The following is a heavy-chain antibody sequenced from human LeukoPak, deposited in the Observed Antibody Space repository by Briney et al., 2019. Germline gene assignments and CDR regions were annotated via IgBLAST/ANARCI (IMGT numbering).Heavy chain of an antibody. CDR1: GYPFISFG. D-gene: IGHD3-10*01. CDR2: ISAYNGKT. Sequence: GASVKVSCKAAGYPFISFGISWVRQAPGQGLEWMGWISAYNGKTEFAQRFQDRVTMTTDTSTTTAYMELRSLRSDDTAMYYCARDHEDVYGSGSYKLWGQGTLVTVSS. J-gene: IGHJ4*02. CDR3: ARDHEDVYGSGSYKL. V-gene: IGHV1-18*01.